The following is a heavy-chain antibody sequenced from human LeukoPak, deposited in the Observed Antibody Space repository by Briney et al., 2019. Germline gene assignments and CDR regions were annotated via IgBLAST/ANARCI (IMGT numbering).Heavy chain of an antibody. Sequence: GGSLRLSCAASGFTFSSYAMHWVRQAPGKGLEWVAVISYDGSNKYYADSVKGRFTISRDNSKNTLYLQMNSLRAEDTAVYYCAIGIAVAGTHYFDYWGQGTLVTVSS. CDR1: GFTFSSYA. CDR3: AIGIAVAGTHYFDY. V-gene: IGHV3-30-3*01. D-gene: IGHD6-19*01. CDR2: ISYDGSNK. J-gene: IGHJ4*02.